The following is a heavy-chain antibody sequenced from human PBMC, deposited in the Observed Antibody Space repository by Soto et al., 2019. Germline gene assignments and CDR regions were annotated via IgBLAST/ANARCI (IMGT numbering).Heavy chain of an antibody. Sequence: QVQLQQWGAGLLKPSETLSLTCAVYGGSFSGYYWSWIRQPPGKGLEWIGEINHSGSTNYNPSLKSRVPISVDTSKNQFSLKLSSVTAADTAVYYCARAAAGTGWFDPWGQGALVTVSS. V-gene: IGHV4-34*01. CDR1: GGSFSGYY. CDR3: ARAAAGTGWFDP. J-gene: IGHJ5*02. D-gene: IGHD6-13*01. CDR2: INHSGST.